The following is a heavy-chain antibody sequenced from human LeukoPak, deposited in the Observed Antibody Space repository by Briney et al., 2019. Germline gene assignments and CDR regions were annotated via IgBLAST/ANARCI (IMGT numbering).Heavy chain of an antibody. D-gene: IGHD6-19*01. CDR2: ISGSGGST. J-gene: IGHJ4*02. CDR1: GFTFSSYA. Sequence: GGSLRLSCAASGFTFSSYAMSWVRQAPGKGLEWVSAISGSGGSTYYADSVKGRFTISRDNSKNTLYLQMNSLRAEDTAVYYCAKAVREYQLLRYSSGWPFDYWGQGTLVTVSS. V-gene: IGHV3-23*01. CDR3: AKAVREYQLLRYSSGWPFDY.